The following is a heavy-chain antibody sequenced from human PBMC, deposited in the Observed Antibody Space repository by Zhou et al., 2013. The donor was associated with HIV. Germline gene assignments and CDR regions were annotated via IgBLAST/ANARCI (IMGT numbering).Heavy chain of an antibody. V-gene: IGHV1-69*05. CDR2: IIPIFGTT. Sequence: QVQLVQSGAEVKKPGSSVKVSCKASGGTFSSFAFSWVRQVPGQGLEWMGGIIPIFGTTSYAQKFQGRVTITTDESTSTVYMELSSLRSEDTALYYCARDVGATRGGYYYYYYMDVWGKGTTVTVSS. CDR1: GGTFSSFA. J-gene: IGHJ6*03. CDR3: ARDVGATRGGYYYYYYMDV. D-gene: IGHD1-26*01.